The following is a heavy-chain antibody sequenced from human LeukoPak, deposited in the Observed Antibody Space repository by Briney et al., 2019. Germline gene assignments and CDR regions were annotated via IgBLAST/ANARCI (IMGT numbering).Heavy chain of an antibody. Sequence: SETLSLTCTVSGYSISSGYYWSWIRQPPGKGLEWIGEINHSGSTNYNPSLKSRVTISLDTSKNQFSLKLSSVTAADTAVYYCARHRYDSSGYTYDAFDIWGQGTMVTVSS. CDR1: GYSISSGYY. V-gene: IGHV4-38-2*02. J-gene: IGHJ3*02. D-gene: IGHD3-22*01. CDR3: ARHRYDSSGYTYDAFDI. CDR2: INHSGST.